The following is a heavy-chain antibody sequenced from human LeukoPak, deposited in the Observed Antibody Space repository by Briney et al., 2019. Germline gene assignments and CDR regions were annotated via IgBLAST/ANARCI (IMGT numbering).Heavy chain of an antibody. CDR3: ARDRISPRTGDNPYYFDY. D-gene: IGHD7-27*01. CDR1: GGTFSSYA. Sequence: SVKVSCKASGGTFSSYAISWVRQAPGQGLEWMGRIIPIFGTANYAQKFQGRVTITTDESTSTVYMELSSLRSEDTAVYYCARDRISPRTGDNPYYFDYWGQGTLVTVSS. CDR2: IIPIFGTA. V-gene: IGHV1-69*05. J-gene: IGHJ4*02.